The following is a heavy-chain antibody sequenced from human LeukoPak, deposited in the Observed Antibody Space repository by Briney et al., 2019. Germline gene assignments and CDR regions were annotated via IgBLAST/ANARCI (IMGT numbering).Heavy chain of an antibody. Sequence: ASVKVSCKASGGTFSSYAISWVRQAPGQGLEWIGRIIPILGIANYAQKFQGRVTITADKSTSTAYMELSSLRSEDTAVYYCARDHYYYDSSGYYYSPLDYWGQGTLVTVSS. CDR2: IIPILGIA. V-gene: IGHV1-69*04. CDR3: ARDHYYYDSSGYYYSPLDY. J-gene: IGHJ4*02. D-gene: IGHD3-22*01. CDR1: GGTFSSYA.